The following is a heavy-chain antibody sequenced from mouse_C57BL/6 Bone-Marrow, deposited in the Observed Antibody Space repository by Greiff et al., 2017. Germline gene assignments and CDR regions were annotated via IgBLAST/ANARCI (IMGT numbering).Heavy chain of an antibody. J-gene: IGHJ3*01. CDR3: ASRTGFAY. CDR2: INPSSGYT. V-gene: IGHV1-4*01. CDR1: GYTFTSYT. D-gene: IGHD4-1*01. Sequence: VQLQQSGAELARPGASVKMSCKASGYTFTSYTMHWVKQRPGQGLEWIGYINPSSGYTKYNQKFKDKATLTADKSSSTAYMQLSSLTSEDSAVYDCASRTGFAYWGQGTLVTVSA.